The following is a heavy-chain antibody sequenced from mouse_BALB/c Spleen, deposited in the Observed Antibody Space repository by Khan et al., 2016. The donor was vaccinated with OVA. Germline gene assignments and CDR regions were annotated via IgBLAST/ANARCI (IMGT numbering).Heavy chain of an antibody. V-gene: IGHV9-1*02. Sequence: QIQLVQSGPELKKPGETVKISCKASGYTFTNYGMNWVKQAPGKGLKWMGWINTYTGEPTYTADFKGRFAFSLETSASTAYLQLNNLTNEDMATYFCARGASYWSFDVWGPWTTLTVSS. CDR3: ARGASYWSFDV. CDR2: INTYTGEP. J-gene: IGHJ1*01. CDR1: GYTFTNYG.